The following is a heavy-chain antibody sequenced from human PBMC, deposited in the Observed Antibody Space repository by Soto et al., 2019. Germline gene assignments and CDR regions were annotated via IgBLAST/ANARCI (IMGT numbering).Heavy chain of an antibody. CDR3: ATAIAAAGTFDY. J-gene: IGHJ4*02. CDR2: INPSGGST. CDR1: GYTFTSYY. Sequence: ASVKVSCKASGYTFTSYYMHWVRQAPGQGLEWMGIINPSGGSTSYAQKFQGRVTMTRDTSTSTVYMELSSLRSEDTAVYYCATAIAAAGTFDYWGQGTLVTVSS. V-gene: IGHV1-46*01. D-gene: IGHD6-13*01.